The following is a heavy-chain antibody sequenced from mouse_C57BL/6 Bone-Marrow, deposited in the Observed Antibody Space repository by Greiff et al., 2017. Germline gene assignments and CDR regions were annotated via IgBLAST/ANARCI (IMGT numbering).Heavy chain of an antibody. D-gene: IGHD2-4*01. CDR2: FYPGSGSI. CDR1: GYIFTEYT. V-gene: IGHV1-62-2*01. J-gene: IGHJ2*01. CDR3: ATHERYYDYEGYFDY. Sequence: VKLVESGAELVKPGASVKLSCKASGYIFTEYTIHWVKQRSGQGLEWIGWFYPGSGSIKYNERFKDKATLTADKSSNTVYMELSRLTSEDSAVYFCATHERYYDYEGYFDYWGQGTTLTLSS.